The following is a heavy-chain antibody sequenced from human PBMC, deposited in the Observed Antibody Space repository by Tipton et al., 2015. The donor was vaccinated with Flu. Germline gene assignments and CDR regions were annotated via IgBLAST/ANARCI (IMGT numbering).Heavy chain of an antibody. J-gene: IGHJ5*02. CDR1: GGSISSYY. V-gene: IGHV4-4*07. D-gene: IGHD6-13*01. CDR2: IYTSGST. CDR3: ARSHRIAAAVEGWFDP. Sequence: TLSLTCTVSGGSISSYYWSWIRQPAGKGLEWIGRIYTSGSTNYNPSLKSRVTMSVDTSKNQFSLKPSSVTAADTAVYYCARSHRIAAAVEGWFDPWGQGTLVTVSS.